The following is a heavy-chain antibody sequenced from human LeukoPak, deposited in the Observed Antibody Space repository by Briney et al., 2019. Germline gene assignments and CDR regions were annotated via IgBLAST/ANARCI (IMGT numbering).Heavy chain of an antibody. J-gene: IGHJ5*02. CDR2: ISSSSSYI. V-gene: IGHV3-21*01. CDR1: GFTFSSYS. CDR3: ARERGERVVPAAFFDP. D-gene: IGHD2-2*01. Sequence: GGSLRLSCAASGFTFSSYSMKWVRQAPGKGLEWVSSISSSSSYIYYADSVKGRFTISRDNAKNSLYLQMNSLRAEDTAVYYCARERGERVVPAAFFDPWGQGTLVTVSS.